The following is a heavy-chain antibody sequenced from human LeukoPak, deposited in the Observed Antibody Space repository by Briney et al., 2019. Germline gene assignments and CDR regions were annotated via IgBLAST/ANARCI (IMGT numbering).Heavy chain of an antibody. V-gene: IGHV1-2*02. CDR2: INANSGGT. CDR1: GYTFTGYY. J-gene: IGHJ4*02. CDR3: ARDGHEYCSGGRCYTFDY. Sequence: GASVKVSCKASGYTFTGYYMHWVRQAPGRGLEWMGWINANSGGTNYAQKFQGRVTMTRDTSISTAYMELSRLRSDDTAVYYCARDGHEYCSGGRCYTFDYWGQGTLVTVSS. D-gene: IGHD2-15*01.